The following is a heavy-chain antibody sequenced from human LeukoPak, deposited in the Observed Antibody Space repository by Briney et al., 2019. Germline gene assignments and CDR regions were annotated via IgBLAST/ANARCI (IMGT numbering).Heavy chain of an antibody. CDR2: ISAYNGNT. J-gene: IGHJ6*03. CDR1: GYTFTSYD. V-gene: IGHV1-18*01. D-gene: IGHD1-14*01. Sequence: ASVKVSCKASGYTFTSYDISWVRQAPGQGLEWMGWISAYNGNTNYAQKLQGRVTMTTDTSTSTAYMELRSLRSDDTAVYYCAREITGTTIYYYYYMDVWGKGTTVTVSS. CDR3: AREITGTTIYYYYYMDV.